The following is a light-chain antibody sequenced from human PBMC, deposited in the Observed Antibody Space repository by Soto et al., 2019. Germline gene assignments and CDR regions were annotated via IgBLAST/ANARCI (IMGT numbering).Light chain of an antibody. CDR3: QQLNSYPFT. V-gene: IGKV1-9*01. CDR1: QGISSY. Sequence: HLTQSPSSLSASVGYRFTITCRASQGISSYLAWYQQKPGKAPKLLIYAASTLQSGVPSRFRGNGSGTDFTLTVSSLQPEDFATYYCQQLNSYPFTFGQGTRLEIK. J-gene: IGKJ5*01. CDR2: AAS.